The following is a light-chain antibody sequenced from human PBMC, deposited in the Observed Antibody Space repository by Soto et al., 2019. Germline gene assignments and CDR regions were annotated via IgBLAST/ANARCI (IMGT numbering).Light chain of an antibody. Sequence: EIEMTQSPATLSVSPGERATLSCRASQSVNTNLAWYQQKPGQAPRLLIYGASTRAPGIPARFSGSGSGTEFTLTVSSLQSDDFATYYCQQYNSYSQWTFGQGTKVEIE. V-gene: IGKV3-15*01. CDR3: QQYNSYSQWT. CDR2: GAS. CDR1: QSVNTN. J-gene: IGKJ1*01.